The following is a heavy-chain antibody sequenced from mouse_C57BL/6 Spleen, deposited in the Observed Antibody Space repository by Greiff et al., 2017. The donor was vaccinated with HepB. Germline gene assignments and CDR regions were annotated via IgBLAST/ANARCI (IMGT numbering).Heavy chain of an antibody. D-gene: IGHD2-5*01. J-gene: IGHJ4*01. Sequence: EVKLVESGEGLVKPGGSLKLSCAASGFTFSSYAMSWVRQTPEKRLEWVAYISSGGDYIYYADTVKGRFTISRDNARNTLYLQMSSLKSEDTAMYYCTRERVVTNYYAMDYWGQGTSVTVSS. CDR3: TRERVVTNYYAMDY. CDR2: ISSGGDYI. V-gene: IGHV5-9-1*02. CDR1: GFTFSSYA.